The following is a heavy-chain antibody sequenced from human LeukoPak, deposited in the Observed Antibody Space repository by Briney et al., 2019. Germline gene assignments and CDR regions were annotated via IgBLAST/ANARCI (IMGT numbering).Heavy chain of an antibody. D-gene: IGHD3-10*01. CDR2: IYYSGST. CDR3: ARGNYYGSGSYYP. CDR1: GGSISSYY. J-gene: IGHJ5*02. V-gene: IGHV4-59*01. Sequence: SETLSLTCTVSGGSISSYYWSWIRQPPGEGLEWIGYIYYSGSTNYNPSLKSRVTISVDTSKNQFSLKLSSVTAADTAVYYCARGNYYGSGSYYPWGQGTLVTVSS.